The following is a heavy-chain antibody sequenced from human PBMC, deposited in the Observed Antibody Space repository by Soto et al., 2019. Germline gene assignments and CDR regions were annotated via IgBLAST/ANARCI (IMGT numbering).Heavy chain of an antibody. Sequence: GSLRLSGAASGFTFSSYAMSWVRQAPGKGLGWVSAISGSGGSTYYADSVKGRFTISRDNSKNTLYLQMNSLRAEDTAVYYCAKEVVDSSSWYDYWGQGTLVTSPQ. CDR2: ISGSGGST. CDR1: GFTFSSYA. D-gene: IGHD6-13*01. V-gene: IGHV3-23*01. CDR3: AKEVVDSSSWYDY. J-gene: IGHJ4*02.